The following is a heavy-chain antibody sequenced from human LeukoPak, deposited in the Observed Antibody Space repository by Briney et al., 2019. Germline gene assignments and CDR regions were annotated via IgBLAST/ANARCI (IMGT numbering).Heavy chain of an antibody. CDR3: AKGGSLTTVTQFDY. J-gene: IGHJ4*02. CDR1: GFTFSNYW. V-gene: IGHV3-23*01. CDR2: IGDSGGST. D-gene: IGHD4-17*01. Sequence: GGSLRLSCATSGFTFSNYWMHWVRHAPGKGLEWVSGIGDSGGSTYYADSVKGRFTISRDNSKNTLYLQMNSLRAEDTALYYCAKGGSLTTVTQFDYWGQGTLVTVSS.